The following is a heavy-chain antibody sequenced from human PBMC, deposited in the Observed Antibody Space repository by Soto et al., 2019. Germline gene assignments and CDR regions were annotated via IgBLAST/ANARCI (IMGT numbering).Heavy chain of an antibody. Sequence: QVQLVESGGGVVQPGRSLRLSCAASGFTFSSNGMHWVRQAPGKGLEWVAVMSNDGSHTSYADSAKGRFTSSRDNSKNTMYLQMNSLRAEDSGIYDCTKGCSSSSNCYIIDYWGQGALVTVSS. CDR3: TKGCSSSSNCYIIDY. D-gene: IGHD2-15*01. J-gene: IGHJ4*02. V-gene: IGHV3-30*18. CDR2: MSNDGSHT. CDR1: GFTFSSNG.